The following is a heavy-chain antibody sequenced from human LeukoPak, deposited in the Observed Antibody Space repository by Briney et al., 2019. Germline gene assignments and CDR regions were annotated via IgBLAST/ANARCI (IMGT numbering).Heavy chain of an antibody. CDR1: GFSFSRYW. Sequence: GRSPSLSCAASGFSFSRYWMHWVRHSPGKGPVWDSRINEDGSTTTYADSVKGRFTISRDNAKNTLYLQMSSLRAGDTAIYYCAKTSRGNSAYDSPFDYWGQGTLVTVSS. CDR2: INEDGSTT. D-gene: IGHD5-12*01. CDR3: AKTSRGNSAYDSPFDY. J-gene: IGHJ4*02. V-gene: IGHV3-74*03.